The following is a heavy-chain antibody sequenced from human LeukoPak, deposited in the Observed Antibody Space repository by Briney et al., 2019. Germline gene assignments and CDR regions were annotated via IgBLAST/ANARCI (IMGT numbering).Heavy chain of an antibody. D-gene: IGHD6-19*01. J-gene: IGHJ4*02. CDR3: ARDPTNTSGRYAYFDY. Sequence: PGGSLRLSCAASGFTVSSKYMNWVRQAPGKGLEWVTVIYIGGTTYYADSVKGRFTISRDNSKNTLYLQMDSLRADDTAVYYCARDPTNTSGRYAYFDYWGQGTLVTVSS. CDR2: IYIGGTT. CDR1: GFTVSSKY. V-gene: IGHV3-53*05.